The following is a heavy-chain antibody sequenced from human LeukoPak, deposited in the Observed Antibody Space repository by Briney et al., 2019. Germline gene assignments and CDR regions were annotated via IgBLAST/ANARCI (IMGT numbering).Heavy chain of an antibody. CDR3: ARRSSAWNWFDP. V-gene: IGHV5-51*01. D-gene: IGHD6-25*01. CDR2: IYPGDSDT. J-gene: IGHJ5*02. Sequence: PGESLKISCKGSGYHFSNYLIGWVRQMPGKGLEWMGIIYPGDSDTRYSPSFQGQVTISVDRSINTAHLQWSSLKASDTAMYYCARRSSAWNWFDPWGQGTLVTVSS. CDR1: GYHFSNYL.